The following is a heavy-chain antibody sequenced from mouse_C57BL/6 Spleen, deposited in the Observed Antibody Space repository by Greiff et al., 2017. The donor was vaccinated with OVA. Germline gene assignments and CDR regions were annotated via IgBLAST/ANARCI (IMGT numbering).Heavy chain of an antibody. CDR3: ARRGYDYAWFAY. CDR1: GYSITSGYY. Sequence: VQLQQSGPGLVKPSQSLSLTCSVTGYSITSGYYWNWIRQFPGNKLEWMGYISYDGSNNYNPSLKNRISITRDTSKNQFFLKLNSVTTEDTATYYCARRGYDYAWFAYWGQGTLVTVSA. CDR2: ISYDGSN. V-gene: IGHV3-6*01. D-gene: IGHD2-4*01. J-gene: IGHJ3*01.